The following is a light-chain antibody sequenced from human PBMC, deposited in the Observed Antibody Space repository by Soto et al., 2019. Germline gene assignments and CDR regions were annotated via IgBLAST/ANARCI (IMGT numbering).Light chain of an antibody. Sequence: DIQMTQSPSTLSGSVGDRVTITCRASQTISSWLAWYQQKPGKAPKLLIYKASTLQSGVPSRFSGSGSGTDFTLTISGLQPDDSAAYYCQQYERYSTFGQGTKVDI. CDR2: KAS. CDR1: QTISSW. J-gene: IGKJ1*01. CDR3: QQYERYST. V-gene: IGKV1-5*03.